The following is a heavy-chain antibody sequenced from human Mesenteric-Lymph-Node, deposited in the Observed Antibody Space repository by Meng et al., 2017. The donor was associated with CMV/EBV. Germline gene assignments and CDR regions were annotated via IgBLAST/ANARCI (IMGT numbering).Heavy chain of an antibody. D-gene: IGHD5-18*01. CDR1: GYTFTGYY. V-gene: IGHV1-2*02. Sequence: ASVKVSCKASGYTFTGYYMHWVRQAPGQGLEWMGWINPNSGGTNYAQKFQGRVTMTRDTSISTAYMELSRLRSDDTAVYYCARGPRYSYGPYYGMDVWGQGTTVTVSS. J-gene: IGHJ6*02. CDR2: INPNSGGT. CDR3: ARGPRYSYGPYYGMDV.